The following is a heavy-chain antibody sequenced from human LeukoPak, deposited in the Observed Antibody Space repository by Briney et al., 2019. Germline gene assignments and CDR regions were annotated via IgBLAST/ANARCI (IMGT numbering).Heavy chain of an antibody. D-gene: IGHD4-17*01. J-gene: IGHJ6*02. CDR3: ARDTVTAYYYGMDV. V-gene: IGHV3-23*01. Sequence: PGGSLRLSCAASGFTVRNYCMSWVRQAPGKGLEWVSTINGGGVNTHYAASVGGRFTISRDNSKNTLFLQMNNLRAEDTAVYYCARDTVTAYYYGMDVWGQGTTVTVSS. CDR2: INGGGVNT. CDR1: GFTVRNYC.